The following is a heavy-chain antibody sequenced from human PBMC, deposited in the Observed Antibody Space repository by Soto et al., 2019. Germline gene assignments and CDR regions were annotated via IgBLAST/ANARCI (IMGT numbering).Heavy chain of an antibody. V-gene: IGHV2-5*01. J-gene: IGHJ6*02. CDR3: AHSRGYNGYEGPPLYEMDV. CDR1: LFSVKTSGVG. D-gene: IGHD5-12*01. Sequence: GRTLLNATQTLSLTCTCSLFSVKTSGVGVGWIRQPPGKTLEWLALIYWNDFRRYTPSLESRLTITKDTSKNQVVLTVTNVDPADTATYYCAHSRGYNGYEGPPLYEMDVWGQGTTVTVSS. CDR2: IYWNDFR.